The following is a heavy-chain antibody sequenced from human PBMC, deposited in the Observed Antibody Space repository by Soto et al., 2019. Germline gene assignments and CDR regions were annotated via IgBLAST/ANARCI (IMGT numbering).Heavy chain of an antibody. D-gene: IGHD6-19*01. V-gene: IGHV3-23*01. CDR2: ISGSGRST. CDR3: AKYSSGWYHPFDY. Sequence: EVQLLESGGGLVQPGGSLRLSCAASGFTFSSYAMSWVRQAPGKGLEWVSAISGSGRSTYYADSVKGRFTISRDNSKNTLYLQMNSLRAEDTAVYYCAKYSSGWYHPFDYWGQGTLVTVSS. J-gene: IGHJ4*02. CDR1: GFTFSSYA.